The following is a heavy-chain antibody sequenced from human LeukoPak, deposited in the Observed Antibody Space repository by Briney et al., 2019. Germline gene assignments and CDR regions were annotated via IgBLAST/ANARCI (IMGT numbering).Heavy chain of an antibody. Sequence: ASVKVSCKASGYTFTSYGISWVRQAPGQGLEWMGWISAYNGNTNYAQKLQGRVTMTTDTSTSTAYMELRSLRSDDTAVYYCARAPMAATSNWFDPWGQGTLVTVSS. D-gene: IGHD6-13*01. CDR1: GYTFTSYG. CDR3: ARAPMAATSNWFDP. J-gene: IGHJ5*02. V-gene: IGHV1-18*01. CDR2: ISAYNGNT.